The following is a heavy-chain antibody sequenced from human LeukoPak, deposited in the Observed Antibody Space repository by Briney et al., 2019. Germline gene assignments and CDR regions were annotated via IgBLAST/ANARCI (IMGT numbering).Heavy chain of an antibody. Sequence: GGSLRLSCAASGFTFSSYSMNWVRQAPGKGLEWVSSISSSSSYIYYADSVKGRFTISRDDAKNSLYLQMNSLRAEDTAVYYCARVGYYYGSGSYYSAGSVYRDYWGQGTLVTVSS. V-gene: IGHV3-21*01. CDR1: GFTFSSYS. CDR2: ISSSSSYI. J-gene: IGHJ4*02. CDR3: ARVGYYYGSGSYYSAGSVYRDY. D-gene: IGHD3-10*01.